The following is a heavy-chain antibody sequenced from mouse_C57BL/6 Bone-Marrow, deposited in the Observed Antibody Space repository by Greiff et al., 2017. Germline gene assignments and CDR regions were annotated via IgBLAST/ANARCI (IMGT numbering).Heavy chain of an antibody. D-gene: IGHD4-1*01. CDR3: ARGVWEAWFAY. CDR1: GYSITSGYY. V-gene: IGHV3-6*01. J-gene: IGHJ3*01. CDR2: ISYDGSN. Sequence: VQLQQSGPGLVKPSQSLSLTCSVTGYSITSGYYWNWIRQFPGNKLEWMGYISYDGSNNYNPSLKNRISITRDTSKNQFFLKLNSVTTEDTATYYCARGVWEAWFAYGGRGTGVTVSA.